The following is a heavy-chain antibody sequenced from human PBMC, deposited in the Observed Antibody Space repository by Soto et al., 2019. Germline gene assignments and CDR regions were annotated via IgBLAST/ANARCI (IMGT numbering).Heavy chain of an antibody. V-gene: IGHV3-21*01. CDR1: GFTFSSYS. CDR3: ARDFFSIAAAGTPLGWFDP. J-gene: IGHJ5*02. Sequence: GGSLRLSCAASGFTFSSYSMNWVRQAPGKGLEWVSSISSSSSYIYYADSVKGRFTISRDNAKNSLYLQMNSLRAEDTAVYYCARDFFSIAAAGTPLGWFDPWGQGTLVTVSS. CDR2: ISSSSSYI. D-gene: IGHD6-13*01.